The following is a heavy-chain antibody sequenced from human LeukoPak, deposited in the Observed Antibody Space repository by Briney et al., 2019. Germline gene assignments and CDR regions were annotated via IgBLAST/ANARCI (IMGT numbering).Heavy chain of an antibody. Sequence: GGSLRLSCAASGFTFSSYWMSWVRQTPGKGLEWVANIKQDGREKYYVDSVRGRFTISRDNARTSLYLQMNSLRAEDTAVYYCATHCSSVSCSLATFDIWGQGTMVTVSS. D-gene: IGHD2-2*01. CDR2: IKQDGREK. V-gene: IGHV3-7*01. CDR3: ATHCSSVSCSLATFDI. CDR1: GFTFSSYW. J-gene: IGHJ3*02.